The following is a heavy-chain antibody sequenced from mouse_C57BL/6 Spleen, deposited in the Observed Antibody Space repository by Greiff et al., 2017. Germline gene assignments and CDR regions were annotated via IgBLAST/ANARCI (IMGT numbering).Heavy chain of an antibody. D-gene: IGHD1-1*01. CDR2: IDPENGDT. J-gene: IGHJ2*01. Sequence: EVQLQQSGAELVRPGASVKLSCTASGFNIKADYMHWVKQRPEQGLEWIGWIDPENGDTEYASKFQGKATITADTSSNTAYLQLSSLTSEDAAVYYCTTFTTVVAFDYWGQGTTLTVSS. CDR1: GFNIKADY. V-gene: IGHV14-4*01. CDR3: TTFTTVVAFDY.